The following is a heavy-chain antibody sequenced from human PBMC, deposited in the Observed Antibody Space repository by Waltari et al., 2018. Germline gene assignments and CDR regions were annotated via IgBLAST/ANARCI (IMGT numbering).Heavy chain of an antibody. Sequence: EVQLVESGGRLVRPGGSLRLSCAASGFNFADYGMPWVRQAPGKGLEGVSGISWNGGSKGYGDALKGRFNISRDNAKNSLYLEINNLRVDDTALYHCVREHYHLGYLDLWGRGTLVTVSS. CDR1: GFNFADYG. J-gene: IGHJ2*01. V-gene: IGHV3-20*01. CDR3: VREHYHLGYLDL. D-gene: IGHD2-2*01. CDR2: ISWNGGSK.